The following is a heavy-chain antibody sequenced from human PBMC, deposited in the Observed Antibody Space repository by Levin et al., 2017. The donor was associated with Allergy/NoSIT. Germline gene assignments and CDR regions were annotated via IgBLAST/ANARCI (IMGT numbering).Heavy chain of an antibody. CDR3: ARDSSSSSLFWVY. Sequence: GSLRLSCAVYGGSFSGYYWSWIRQPPGKGLEWIGEINHSGSTNYNPSLKSRVTISVDTSKNQFSLKLSSVTAADTAVYYCARDSSSSSLFWVYWGQGTLVTVSS. CDR1: GGSFSGYY. D-gene: IGHD6-6*01. V-gene: IGHV4-34*01. J-gene: IGHJ4*02. CDR2: INHSGST.